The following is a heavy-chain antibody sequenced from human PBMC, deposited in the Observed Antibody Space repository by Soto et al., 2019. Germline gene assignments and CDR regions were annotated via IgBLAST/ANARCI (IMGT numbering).Heavy chain of an antibody. CDR2: INPNSGGT. V-gene: IGHV1-2*04. D-gene: IGHD2-2*01. J-gene: IGHJ6*03. Sequence: ASVKVSCKASGYTFTGYYMHWVRQAPGQGLEWMGWINPNSGGTNYAQKFKGWVTMTRDTSISTAYMELSRLRSDDTAVYYCARASVWDDIVVVPAARNYYYYYMDVWGKGTTVTVSS. CDR3: ARASVWDDIVVVPAARNYYYYYMDV. CDR1: GYTFTGYY.